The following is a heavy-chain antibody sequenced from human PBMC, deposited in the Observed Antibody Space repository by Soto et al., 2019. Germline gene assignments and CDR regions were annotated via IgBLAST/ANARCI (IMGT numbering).Heavy chain of an antibody. CDR3: ARLGAKEIDP. CDR2: IYYSGST. Sequence: SETLSLTCTVSGGSISSYYWNWIRQPPGKGLEWIGYIYYSGSTYYNPSLKSRVTISVDTSKNQFSLKLSSVTAADTAVYYCARLGAKEIDPWGQGSLVTSPQ. D-gene: IGHD3-16*01. J-gene: IGHJ5*02. CDR1: GGSISSYY. V-gene: IGHV4-59*08.